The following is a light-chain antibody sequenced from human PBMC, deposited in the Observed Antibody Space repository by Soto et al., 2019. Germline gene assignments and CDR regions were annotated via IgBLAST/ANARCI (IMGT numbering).Light chain of an antibody. J-gene: IGLJ2*01. CDR2: SNN. V-gene: IGLV1-44*01. Sequence: QSVLTQPPSASGTPGQRVTISCSGSSSNIGIYTVNWYQHLPGTAPKLLIYSNNQRPSGVPDRFSGSKSGTSASLAISGLQSEDEADYYCAAWDDTLSGVVFGGGTKVTVL. CDR1: SSNIGIYT. CDR3: AAWDDTLSGVV.